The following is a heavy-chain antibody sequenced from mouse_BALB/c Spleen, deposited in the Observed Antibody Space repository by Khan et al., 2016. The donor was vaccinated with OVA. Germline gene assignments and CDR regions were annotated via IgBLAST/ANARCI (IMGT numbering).Heavy chain of an antibody. CDR1: GYTFTNYG. V-gene: IGHV9-3-1*01. CDR2: INTYTGEP. Sequence: QMQLEESGPELKKPGETVKISCKASGYTFTNYGMNWVKQAPGKGLKWMGWINTYTGEPTYVDDFKGRFAFSLETSASTAYLQINNLKNEDTAAYFCASGGYWYFDVWGAGTTVTVSS. CDR3: ASGGYWYFDV. D-gene: IGHD1-1*02. J-gene: IGHJ1*01.